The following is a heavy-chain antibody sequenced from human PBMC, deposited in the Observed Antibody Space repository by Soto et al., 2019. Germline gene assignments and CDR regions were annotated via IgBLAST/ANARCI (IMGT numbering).Heavy chain of an antibody. CDR1: GGSISSYY. V-gene: IGHV4-59*01. D-gene: IGHD3-10*01. J-gene: IGHJ4*02. CDR3: ARTGSLGEFEY. Sequence: SETLSLTCTVSGGSISSYYWSWIRQPPGKGLEWIGYIYYSGSTNYNPSLKSRVTISVDTSKNQFSLKLSSVTAADTAVYYCARTGSLGEFEYWGQGTLVTVS. CDR2: IYYSGST.